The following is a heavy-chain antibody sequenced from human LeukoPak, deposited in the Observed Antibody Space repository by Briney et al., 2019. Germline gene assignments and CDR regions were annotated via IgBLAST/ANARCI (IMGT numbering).Heavy chain of an antibody. V-gene: IGHV4-34*01. D-gene: IGHD5-12*01. CDR1: GGSFSGYY. J-gene: IGHJ5*02. CDR3: ARVWNSGYDDNWFDP. Sequence: PSETLSLTCAVYGGSFSGYYWSWIRQPPGKGLEWIGEINHSGSTNYNPSLKSRVTISVDTSKNQFSLKLSSVTAADTAVYYCARVWNSGYDDNWFDPWGRGTLVTVSS. CDR2: INHSGST.